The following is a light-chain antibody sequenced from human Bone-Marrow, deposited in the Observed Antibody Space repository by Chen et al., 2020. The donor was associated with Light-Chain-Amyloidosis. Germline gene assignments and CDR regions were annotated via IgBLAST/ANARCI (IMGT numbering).Light chain of an antibody. Sequence: SYLLTQPSSVSVAPGQTATIACGGNNIGSTSVHWYQQMPGQAPLLVVYDDSDRPSGIPERLSGSNSGNTATLTISRVEAGDEADYYCQVWDRSSDRPVFGGGTKLTVL. CDR3: QVWDRSSDRPV. CDR2: DDS. J-gene: IGLJ3*02. CDR1: NIGSTS. V-gene: IGLV3-21*02.